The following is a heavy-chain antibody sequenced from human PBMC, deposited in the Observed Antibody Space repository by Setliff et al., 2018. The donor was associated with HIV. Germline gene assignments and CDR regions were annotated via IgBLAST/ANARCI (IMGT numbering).Heavy chain of an antibody. Sequence: ASVKVSCKAPGGTFSTYGITWVRQAPGQGLEWMGMTIIGAPNYAQEFQGRVTITTDEAANTAYMQLRNLKFGDTATYYCARVVLAPGPPYFDYWGQGTLVTVSS. J-gene: IGHJ4*02. D-gene: IGHD3-16*01. V-gene: IGHV1-69*05. CDR2: MTIIGAP. CDR1: GGTFSTYG. CDR3: ARVVLAPGPPYFDY.